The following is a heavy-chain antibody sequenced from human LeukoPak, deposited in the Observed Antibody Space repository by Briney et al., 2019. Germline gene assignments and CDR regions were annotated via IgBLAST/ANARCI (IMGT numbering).Heavy chain of an antibody. CDR3: ARGSSVLRYFDWSYDAFDI. J-gene: IGHJ3*02. V-gene: IGHV3-48*01. D-gene: IGHD3-9*01. CDR1: GFTFSSYS. CDR2: ISSSSSTI. Sequence: GGSLRLSCAASGFTFSSYSMNWVRQAPGKGLEWVSYISSSSSTIYYADSVKGRFTISRDNAKNSLYLQMNSLRAEDTAVYYCARGSSVLRYFDWSYDAFDIWGQGTMVTVSS.